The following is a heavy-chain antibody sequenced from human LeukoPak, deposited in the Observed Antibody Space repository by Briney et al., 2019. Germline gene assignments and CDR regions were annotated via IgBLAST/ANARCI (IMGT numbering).Heavy chain of an antibody. J-gene: IGHJ5*02. CDR3: ARDPHYEARGTDWFDP. CDR1: GGSISSSSYY. CDR2: IYYSGST. D-gene: IGHD3-3*01. Sequence: PSETLSLTCTVSGGSISSSSYYWGWIRQPPGKGLEWIGSIYYSGSTYYNPSLKSRVTISVDTSKNQFSLKLSSVTAADTVVYYCARDPHYEARGTDWFDPWGQGTLVTVSS. V-gene: IGHV4-39*07.